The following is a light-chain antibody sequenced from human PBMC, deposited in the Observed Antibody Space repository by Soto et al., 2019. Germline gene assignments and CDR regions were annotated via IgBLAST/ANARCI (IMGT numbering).Light chain of an antibody. CDR2: EVS. CDR1: RSDVGGYNY. V-gene: IGLV2-14*01. Sequence: QSVLTQPASVSGSPGQSITISCTGTRSDVGGYNYVSWYQQHPGKPPKLMISEVSNRPSGVSNRFSGSKSGNTASLTISGLQAEDEADYYCSSYTSSSIVVFGGGTKVTVL. J-gene: IGLJ2*01. CDR3: SSYTSSSIVV.